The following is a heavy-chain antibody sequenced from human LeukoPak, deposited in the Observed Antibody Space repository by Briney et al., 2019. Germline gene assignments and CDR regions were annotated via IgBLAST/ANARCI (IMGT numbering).Heavy chain of an antibody. CDR3: ARELRGGDY. D-gene: IGHD2-15*01. CDR1: GYTFTSYD. V-gene: IGHV1-2*06. J-gene: IGHJ4*02. Sequence: GASVKVSCKASGYTFTSYDINWVRQATGQGLEWMGRINPNSGGTNYAQKFQGRVTMTRDTSISTAYMELSRLRSDDTAVYYCARELRGGDYWGQGTLVTVSS. CDR2: INPNSGGT.